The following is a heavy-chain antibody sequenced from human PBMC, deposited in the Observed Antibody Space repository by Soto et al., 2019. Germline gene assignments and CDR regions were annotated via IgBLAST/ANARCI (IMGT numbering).Heavy chain of an antibody. Sequence: QVQLVESGGGVVQPGRSLRLSCAASGFTFSSYGMHWVRQAPGKGLEWVAVIWYDGSNKYYADSVKGRFTISRDNSKNTLYLQMNSLRAEDTAVYYCAREYGYSSSRWYYYGMDVWGQGTTVTVSS. V-gene: IGHV3-33*01. CDR2: IWYDGSNK. CDR3: AREYGYSSSRWYYYGMDV. D-gene: IGHD6-13*01. J-gene: IGHJ6*02. CDR1: GFTFSSYG.